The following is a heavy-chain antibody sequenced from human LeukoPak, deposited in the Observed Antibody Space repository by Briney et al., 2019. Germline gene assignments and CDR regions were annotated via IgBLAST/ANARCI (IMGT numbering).Heavy chain of an antibody. CDR2: IYSDGSRT. D-gene: IGHD5-18*01. CDR1: GFTFSSYW. V-gene: IGHV3-74*01. CDR3: ARDNRYGSFDY. J-gene: IGHJ4*02. Sequence: GGSLRLSCAASGFTFSSYWMHWVRQAPGKGLVWVSRIYSDGSRTDYADSAKGRFTISRDNAKNTVYLQMNSLGAEDTAVYYCARDNRYGSFDYWGQGTLVTVSS.